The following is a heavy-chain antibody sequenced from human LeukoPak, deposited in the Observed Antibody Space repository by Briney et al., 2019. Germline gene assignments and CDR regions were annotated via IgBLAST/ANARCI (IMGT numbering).Heavy chain of an antibody. CDR3: ARGNSRWSTPTSSYYYRMDV. D-gene: IGHD4-23*01. Sequence: SVKVSCKASGGTLNNYGISWVRQAPGQGLEWMGGIIPIIGTANYAQKFQGRVTISADGSTSTAYMELSSLRSEDTAVYYCARGNSRWSTPTSSYYYRMDVWGQGTTVTVSS. V-gene: IGHV1-69*13. J-gene: IGHJ6*02. CDR2: IIPIIGTA. CDR1: GGTLNNYG.